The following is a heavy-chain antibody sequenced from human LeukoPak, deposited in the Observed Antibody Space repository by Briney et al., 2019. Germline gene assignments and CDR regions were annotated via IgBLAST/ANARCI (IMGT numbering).Heavy chain of an antibody. CDR3: ASTSGATVTTPY. CDR2: IIPIFGTA. V-gene: IGHV1-69*13. D-gene: IGHD4-11*01. Sequence: SVKVSCKASGGTFSSYAISWVRQAPGQGLEWMGGIIPIFGTANYAQKFQGRVTITADESTSTAYMELSSLRSEDTAVYYCASTSGATVTTPYWGQGTLVTVSS. CDR1: GGTFSSYA. J-gene: IGHJ4*02.